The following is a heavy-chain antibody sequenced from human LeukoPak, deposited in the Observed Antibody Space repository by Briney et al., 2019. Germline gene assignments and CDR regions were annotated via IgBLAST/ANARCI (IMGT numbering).Heavy chain of an antibody. CDR1: GYTFTSYD. CDR3: ARVRLGAARNWFDP. V-gene: IGHV1-8*01. D-gene: IGHD6-6*01. J-gene: IGHJ5*02. Sequence: ASVKVSCKASGYTFTSYDINWVRQATGQGLEWMGWMNPNSGNTGYAQKFQGRVTMTRNTSISTAYMELSSLRSEDTAVYYCARVRLGAARNWFDPWGQGTLVTVSS. CDR2: MNPNSGNT.